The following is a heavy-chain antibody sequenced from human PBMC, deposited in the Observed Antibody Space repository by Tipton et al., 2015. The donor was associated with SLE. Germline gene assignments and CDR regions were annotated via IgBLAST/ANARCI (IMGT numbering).Heavy chain of an antibody. V-gene: IGHV4-59*01. CDR1: GGSISSYY. D-gene: IGHD3-22*01. CDR2: IYYSGST. J-gene: IGHJ3*02. CDR3: ARGSYYYDSSGYYPNAFDI. Sequence: TLSLTSTVSGGSISSYYWSWIRQPPGKGLEWIGYIYYSGSTNYNPSLKSRVTISVDTSKNQFSLKLSSVTAADTAVYYCARGSYYYDSSGYYPNAFDIWGQGTMVTVSS.